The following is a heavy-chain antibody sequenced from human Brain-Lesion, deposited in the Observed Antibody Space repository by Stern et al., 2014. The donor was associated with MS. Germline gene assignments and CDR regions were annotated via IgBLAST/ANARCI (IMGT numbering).Heavy chain of an antibody. V-gene: IGHV4-61*02. J-gene: IGHJ6*02. CDR3: ARGRVVPGFQYYATDV. CDR1: GGSISSGGYY. Sequence: VQLVESGPGLVKPSQTLSLSCTVSGGSISSGGYYWSWIRQPAGKGLVWIGRIFNGGSTGYTPPPKCRVTIPIDAAKNQFSLRLNSMTAADTAVYYCARGRVVPGFQYYATDVWGQGTTVIVSS. CDR2: IFNGGST. D-gene: IGHD2-2*01.